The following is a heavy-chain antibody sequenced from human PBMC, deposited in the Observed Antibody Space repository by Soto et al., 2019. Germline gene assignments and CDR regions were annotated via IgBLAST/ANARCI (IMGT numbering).Heavy chain of an antibody. CDR3: AKDPNDSSGYYYVPWFDP. CDR2: ISGSGGST. D-gene: IGHD3-22*01. J-gene: IGHJ5*02. CDR1: EFTFSIDA. Sequence: PGGSLRRSFTASEFTFSIDAMSWLRHAPGKGLEWVSAISGSGGSTYYADSVKGRFTISRDNSKNTLYLQMNSLRAEDTAVYYCAKDPNDSSGYYYVPWFDPWGQGT. V-gene: IGHV3-23*01.